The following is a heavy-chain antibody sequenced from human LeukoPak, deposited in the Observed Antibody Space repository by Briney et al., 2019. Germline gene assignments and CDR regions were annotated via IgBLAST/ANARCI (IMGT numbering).Heavy chain of an antibody. CDR2: IPNDGSKT. CDR1: GFSFSSYA. Sequence: GSLRLSCAASGFSFSSYAMHWVRQAPGKGLEWVAAIPNDGSKTYYADSVKGRLTISRDNSKDTLYLQMNSLRTEDTAVYYCANERGYNCGYSFDYWGQGTLVTVSS. D-gene: IGHD1-1*01. CDR3: ANERGYNCGYSFDY. J-gene: IGHJ4*02. V-gene: IGHV3-30-3*02.